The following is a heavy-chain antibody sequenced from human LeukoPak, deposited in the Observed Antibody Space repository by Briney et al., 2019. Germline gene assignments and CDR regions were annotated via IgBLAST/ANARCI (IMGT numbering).Heavy chain of an antibody. D-gene: IGHD3-9*01. Sequence: ASVKVSCKASGYTFTGYYMNWVRQAPGQGLEWMGRINPNSGGTNYAQKFQGRVTMTRDTSISTAYMELSRLRSDDTAVYYCARGPPLYYDILTGVFDYWGQGTLVTVSS. CDR1: GYTFTGYY. V-gene: IGHV1-2*06. CDR3: ARGPPLYYDILTGVFDY. CDR2: INPNSGGT. J-gene: IGHJ4*02.